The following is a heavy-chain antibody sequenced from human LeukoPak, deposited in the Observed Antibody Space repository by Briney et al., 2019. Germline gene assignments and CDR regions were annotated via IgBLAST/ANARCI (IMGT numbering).Heavy chain of an antibody. V-gene: IGHV1-8*03. CDR2: MNPNSGST. J-gene: IGHJ4*02. CDR1: GYTFTSSD. D-gene: IGHD5-12*01. Sequence: ASVKVSCKASGYTFTSSDINWVRQATGQGLEWMGWMNPNSGSTGYAQKFQGRVTITRNTSISTAYMELSGLRSEDTAVYYCARGRSTGYPYYFEYWGQGILVTVSS. CDR3: ARGRSTGYPYYFEY.